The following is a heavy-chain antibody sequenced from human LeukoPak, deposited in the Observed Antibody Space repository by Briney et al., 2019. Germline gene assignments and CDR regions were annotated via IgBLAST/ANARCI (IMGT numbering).Heavy chain of an antibody. V-gene: IGHV1-69*04. Sequence: SVKVSCKASGGTFSSYAISWVRQAPGQGLEWMGRIIPILGIANYAQKFQGRVTITADKSTSTAYMELSSLRSEDTAVYYCASDSQDTAMVLFDYWGQGTLVTVSS. D-gene: IGHD5-18*01. CDR2: IIPILGIA. J-gene: IGHJ4*02. CDR1: GGTFSSYA. CDR3: ASDSQDTAMVLFDY.